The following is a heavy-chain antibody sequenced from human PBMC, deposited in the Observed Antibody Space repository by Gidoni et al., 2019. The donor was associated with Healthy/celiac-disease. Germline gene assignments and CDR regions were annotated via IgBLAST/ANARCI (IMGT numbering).Heavy chain of an antibody. Sequence: QVQLQQWGAGLLKPSETLSLTCAVYGGSFSGYYWSWIRQPPGKGLEWIGEINHGGSTNYNPSLKSRFTISVDTSKNQFSLKLSSVTAADTAVFYCARGRKGGTGYCSGGSCHDYYYYYGMDVWGQGTTVTVSS. CDR2: INHGGST. J-gene: IGHJ6*02. CDR3: ARGRKGGTGYCSGGSCHDYYYYYGMDV. D-gene: IGHD2-15*01. CDR1: GGSFSGYY. V-gene: IGHV4-34*01.